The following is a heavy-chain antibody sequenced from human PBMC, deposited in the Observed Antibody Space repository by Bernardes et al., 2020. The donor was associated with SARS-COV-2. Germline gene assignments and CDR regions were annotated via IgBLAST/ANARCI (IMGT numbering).Heavy chain of an antibody. J-gene: IGHJ4*02. CDR1: GYTLTELS. CDR3: ATVPAWIQLWLDYFDY. Sequence: ASMKVSCKVSGYTLTELSMHWVRQAPGKGLEWMGGFDPEDGETIYAQKFQGRVTMTEDTSTDTAYMELSSLRSEDTAVYYCATVPAWIQLWLDYFDYWGQGTLVTVSS. V-gene: IGHV1-24*01. CDR2: FDPEDGET. D-gene: IGHD5-18*01.